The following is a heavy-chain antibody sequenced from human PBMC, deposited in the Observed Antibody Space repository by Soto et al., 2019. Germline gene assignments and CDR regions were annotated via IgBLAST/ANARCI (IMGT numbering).Heavy chain of an antibody. Sequence: QVQLVESGGGVVRPGRSLRLASEASGFSFSTYGMHWVRQAPGKGLQWVAVIWYDGTNTYYADSVKGRFTISRDNSKDTLYLEMNNLRAEDTAVYYCARVEAPLIHSDHYYYGMDVWGQGTTVTVSS. CDR2: IWYDGTNT. D-gene: IGHD5-18*01. CDR1: GFSFSTYG. CDR3: ARVEAPLIHSDHYYYGMDV. V-gene: IGHV3-33*01. J-gene: IGHJ6*02.